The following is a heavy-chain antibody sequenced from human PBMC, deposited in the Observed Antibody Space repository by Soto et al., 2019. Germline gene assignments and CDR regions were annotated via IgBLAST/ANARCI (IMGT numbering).Heavy chain of an antibody. J-gene: IGHJ5*02. Sequence: QVQLVESGGGVVQPGRSLRLSCAASGFAFSSYAMHWVRQAPGKGLEWVAVISHDGNKKYYSVSVKGRFTISRDNSKNMLYLEMDSLSAEDTAVYYCAKSLGRNNNLYNWFEPLGQGTLVTVSS. CDR2: ISHDGNKK. V-gene: IGHV3-30*18. CDR1: GFAFSSYA. D-gene: IGHD1-1*01. CDR3: AKSLGRNNNLYNWFEP.